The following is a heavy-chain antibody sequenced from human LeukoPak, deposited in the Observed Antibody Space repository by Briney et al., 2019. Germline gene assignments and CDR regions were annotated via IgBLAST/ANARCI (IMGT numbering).Heavy chain of an antibody. Sequence: SETLSLTCTVSGGSISSSSYYWGWIRQPPGKGLEWIGSIYYSGSTYYNPSLKSRVTISVDTSKNQFSLKLSSVTAADTAVYYCAREGEGPMTTVTSDAFDIWGQGTMVTVSS. CDR1: GGSISSSSYY. J-gene: IGHJ3*02. CDR3: AREGEGPMTTVTSDAFDI. CDR2: IYYSGST. D-gene: IGHD4-17*01. V-gene: IGHV4-39*07.